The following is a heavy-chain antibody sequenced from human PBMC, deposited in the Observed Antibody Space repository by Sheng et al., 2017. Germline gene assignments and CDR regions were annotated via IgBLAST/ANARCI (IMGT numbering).Heavy chain of an antibody. V-gene: IGHV3-9*01. CDR1: GFTFDDYA. D-gene: IGHD3-22*01. CDR2: ISWNSGSI. Sequence: EVQLVESGGGLVQPGRSLRLSCAASGFTFDDYAMHWVRQAPGKGLEWVSGISWNSGSIGYADSVKGRFTISRDNAKNSLYLQMNSLRAEDTALYYCAKDISSGPPKGGTMISYWGQGTLVTVSS. J-gene: IGHJ4*02. CDR3: AKDISSGPPKGGTMISY.